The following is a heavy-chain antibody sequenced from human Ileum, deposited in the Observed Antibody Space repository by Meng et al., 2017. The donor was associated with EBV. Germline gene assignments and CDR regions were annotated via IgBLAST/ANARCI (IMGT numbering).Heavy chain of an antibody. J-gene: IGHJ2*01. CDR1: GGSISSSNYY. CDR2: IYNSGST. V-gene: IGHV4-30-4*01. CDR3: ARGQKGYFDL. Sequence: QLKLEDSGPELVNPSQTLPLTCPVAGGSISSSNYYWRWIRQPPGKGLEWSGHIYNSGSTYYNPSLKSRITISVDTSKNQFSLKLSSVTAADTAVYYCARGQKGYFDLWGRGTLVTVSS.